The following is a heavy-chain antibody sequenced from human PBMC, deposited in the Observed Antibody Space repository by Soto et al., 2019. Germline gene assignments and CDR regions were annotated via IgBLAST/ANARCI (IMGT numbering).Heavy chain of an antibody. D-gene: IGHD1-7*01. J-gene: IGHJ4*02. CDR3: AKNQERELPRVIDF. CDR1: GLTFSNYA. V-gene: IGHV3-23*01. Sequence: GGSLRLSCATSGLTFSNYAISWVRQAPGGGLEWVSSMSGSSSTTYYADSVRGRFTISRDRSKNTLYLQMSSLRAEDTALYYCAKNQERELPRVIDFWGQGTLVTVSS. CDR2: MSGSSSTT.